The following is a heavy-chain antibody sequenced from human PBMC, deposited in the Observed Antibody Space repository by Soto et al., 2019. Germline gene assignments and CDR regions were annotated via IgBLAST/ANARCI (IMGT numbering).Heavy chain of an antibody. J-gene: IGHJ6*02. V-gene: IGHV3-23*01. D-gene: IGHD3-10*01. CDR2: ISGSDGTT. CDR3: AKVIGGSESYWGGSHYYYALDV. CDR1: GFIFRDYA. Sequence: PGGSLGLSCAASGFIFRDYAMYGVRQAPGKGLEWVSVISGSDGTTFYADSVRGRVTSSRDNSRNMVYLQMISLRAEDTAVYYCAKVIGGSESYWGGSHYYYALDVWGQGTTVTVSS.